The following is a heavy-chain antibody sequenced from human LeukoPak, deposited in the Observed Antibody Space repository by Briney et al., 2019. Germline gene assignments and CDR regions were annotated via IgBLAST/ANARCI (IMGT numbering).Heavy chain of an antibody. D-gene: IGHD1-14*01. J-gene: IGHJ4*02. V-gene: IGHV3-23*01. CDR3: ASNPSWSYYFDY. CDR1: GFTFSSYA. Sequence: GGSLRLSCAASGFTFSSYAMSWVRQAPGKGLEWVSAISGSGGSTYYADSVKGRFTISRDNSKNTLYLQMNSLRAEDTAVYYCASNPSWSYYFDYWGQGTLVTVSS. CDR2: ISGSGGST.